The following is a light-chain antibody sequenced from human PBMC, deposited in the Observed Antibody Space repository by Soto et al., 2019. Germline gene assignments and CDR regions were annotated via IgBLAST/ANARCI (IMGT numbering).Light chain of an antibody. J-gene: IGKJ4*01. Sequence: EIVLTQSPGTLSLSPGERATLSCRASQSVSSSYLAWYQQKPGQAPRLLIYGGSSRATGIPDRFSGSGSGTDFTLTISRLEPEDCAVYYCQQYGRSPLTFGGGTKVDIK. CDR1: QSVSSSY. CDR3: QQYGRSPLT. CDR2: GGS. V-gene: IGKV3-20*01.